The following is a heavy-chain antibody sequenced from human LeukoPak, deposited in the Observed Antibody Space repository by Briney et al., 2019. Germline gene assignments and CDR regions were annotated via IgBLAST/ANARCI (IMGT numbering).Heavy chain of an antibody. CDR1: GYTFTSHY. Sequence: ASVKVSCKASGYTFTSHYMHWVRQAPEQGLEWMGIISPSGGSTGYAQKFQGRVTITRDMSTRTDYMELSSLRSDDTAVYYCARHRLPRVYYDSSGYYHAAFDIWGQGTMVTVSS. V-gene: IGHV1-46*01. CDR2: ISPSGGST. CDR3: ARHRLPRVYYDSSGYYHAAFDI. J-gene: IGHJ3*02. D-gene: IGHD3-22*01.